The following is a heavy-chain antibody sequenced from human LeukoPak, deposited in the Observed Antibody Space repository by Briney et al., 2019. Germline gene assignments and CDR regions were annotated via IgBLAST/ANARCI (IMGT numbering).Heavy chain of an antibody. CDR1: GGSFSGYY. J-gene: IGHJ4*02. V-gene: IGHV4-34*01. Sequence: PSETLSLTCAVYGGSFSGYYWSWIRQPPGKGLEWIGEINHSGSTNYNPSLKSRVTISVDTSKNQFSLKLSSVTAADTAVYYCARAVTIVGATGGGLYYFDYWGQGTLVTVSS. D-gene: IGHD1-26*01. CDR2: INHSGST. CDR3: ARAVTIVGATGGGLYYFDY.